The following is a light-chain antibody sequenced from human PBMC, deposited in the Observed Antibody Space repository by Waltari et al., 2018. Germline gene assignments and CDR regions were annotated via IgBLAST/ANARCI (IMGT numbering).Light chain of an antibody. CDR2: KTS. J-gene: IGKJ1*01. Sequence: DIQMTQSPSTLSASIGDRVTITCRASQNISRWLAWYKQKPGKAPNLLIYKTSSLQSGVPSRFSGSGSGTEFTLTISSLQPEDFATYYCQQYSTYSLWAFGQGTKVEIK. V-gene: IGKV1-5*03. CDR3: QQYSTYSLWA. CDR1: QNISRW.